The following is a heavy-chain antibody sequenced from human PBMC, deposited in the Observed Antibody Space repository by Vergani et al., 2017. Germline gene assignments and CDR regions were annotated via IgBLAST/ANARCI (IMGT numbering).Heavy chain of an antibody. Sequence: QITLKESGPTLVKPTQTLTLTCTFSGFSLSTSGVGVGWIRQPPGKALEWLALIYLDDDKRYSPSLKSRLTITKDTSKNQVVLTMTNMDPVDTATYYCAHVSCIVVVPAAFDYWGQGTLVTVSS. D-gene: IGHD2-2*01. CDR1: GFSLSTSGVG. J-gene: IGHJ4*02. V-gene: IGHV2-5*02. CDR2: IYLDDDK. CDR3: AHVSCIVVVPAAFDY.